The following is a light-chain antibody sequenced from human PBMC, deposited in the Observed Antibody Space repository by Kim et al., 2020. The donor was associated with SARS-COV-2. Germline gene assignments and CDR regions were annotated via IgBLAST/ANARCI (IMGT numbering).Light chain of an antibody. CDR1: NIGSKS. J-gene: IGLJ2*01. CDR3: KAGDSSSEGV. V-gene: IGLV3-21*04. CDR2: YDS. Sequence: SYELTQPPSVSVAPGKTARITCGGNNIGSKSVHWYQQKPGQAPVLVIYYDSDRPSGIPERFSGSNSGNTATLTISRVEAGDEADYYCKAGDSSSEGVFGG.